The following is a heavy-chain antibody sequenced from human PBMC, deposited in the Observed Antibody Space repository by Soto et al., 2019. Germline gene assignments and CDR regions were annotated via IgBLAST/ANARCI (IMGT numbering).Heavy chain of an antibody. CDR2: LYDVDGS. D-gene: IGHD2-21*02. J-gene: IGHJ4*02. CDR3: AKDQTDVTLFDY. V-gene: IGHV3-53*01. Sequence: DVQLVESGGGLIQPGESLRLSCAAFGLTVSGKKYVAWVRQAPGKGLEWVSALYDVDGSFYADSVKGRFTISRDNSRNTLYLQVNSLRAEDTAVYYCAKDQTDVTLFDYWGQGTLVTVSS. CDR1: GLTVSGKKY.